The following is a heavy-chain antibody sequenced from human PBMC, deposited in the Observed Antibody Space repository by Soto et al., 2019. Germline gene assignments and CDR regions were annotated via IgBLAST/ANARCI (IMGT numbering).Heavy chain of an antibody. D-gene: IGHD3-22*01. CDR1: GGSFSGYY. V-gene: IGHV4-34*01. Sequence: SGTLSLTCAVYGGSFSGYYWSWIRQPPGKGLEWIGEINHSGSTNYNPSLKSRVTISVDTSKNQFSLKLSSVTAADTAVYYCASSYYYDSSGYYDYWGQGTLVTVSS. CDR2: INHSGST. CDR3: ASSYYYDSSGYYDY. J-gene: IGHJ4*02.